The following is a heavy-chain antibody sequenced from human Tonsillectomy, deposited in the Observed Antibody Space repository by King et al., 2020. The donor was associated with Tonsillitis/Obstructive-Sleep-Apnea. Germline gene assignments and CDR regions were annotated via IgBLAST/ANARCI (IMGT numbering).Heavy chain of an antibody. CDR2: ISFDGSNK. Sequence: VQLVESGGVVVQPGRSLRLSCAASGFNFSTFAIHWVRQAPGKGLDWVTIISFDGSNKYYTDSVKGRFTISRDNAKNTVYLRMNSLRREDTAVYYCARAFDAATSGALSAFDSWGQGTLVTVSS. J-gene: IGHJ4*02. D-gene: IGHD6-19*01. CDR1: GFNFSTFA. V-gene: IGHV3-30*04. CDR3: ARAFDAATSGALSAFDS.